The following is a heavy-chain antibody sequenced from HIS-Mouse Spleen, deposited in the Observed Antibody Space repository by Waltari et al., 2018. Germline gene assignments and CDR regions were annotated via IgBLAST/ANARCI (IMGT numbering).Heavy chain of an antibody. V-gene: IGHV4-39*07. Sequence: QLQLQESGPGLVKPSETLSLTCTVAGGYNSIRRYYWGWIRQPPGKGLEWIGSIYYSGSTYYNPSLKSRVTISVDTSKNQFSLKLSSVTAADTAVYYCAREIPYSSSWYDWYFDLWGRGTLVTVSS. D-gene: IGHD6-13*01. CDR3: AREIPYSSSWYDWYFDL. CDR1: GGYNSIRRYY. J-gene: IGHJ2*01. CDR2: IYYSGST.